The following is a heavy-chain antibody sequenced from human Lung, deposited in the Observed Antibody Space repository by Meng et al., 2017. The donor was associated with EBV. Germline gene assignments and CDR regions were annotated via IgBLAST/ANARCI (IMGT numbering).Heavy chain of an antibody. V-gene: IGHV4-34*01. CDR1: GGSFSGYY. CDR2: INHSGST. D-gene: IGHD4-17*01. J-gene: IGHJ4*02. Sequence: QGQLQQWGAGLLKPSGTLSLACAFYGGSFSGYYWSWIRQPPGKGLERIGEINHSGSTNYNPSLKSRVTISVDTSKNQFSLKLSSVTAADTAVYYCARGGMTTVTTYYFDYWGQGTLVTVSS. CDR3: ARGGMTTVTTYYFDY.